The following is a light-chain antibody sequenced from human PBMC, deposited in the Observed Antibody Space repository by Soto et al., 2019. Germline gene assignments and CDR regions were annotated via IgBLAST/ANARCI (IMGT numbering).Light chain of an antibody. CDR3: AAWDDSLSSPV. CDR1: SSNIGSNY. J-gene: IGLJ7*01. V-gene: IGLV1-47*01. CDR2: RNN. Sequence: QSVLTQPPSASGTPGQRVTISCSGSSSNIGSNYVYWYQQLPGTAPKLLIYRNNQRPSGVPDQFSGSKSGTSATLAISGLRSKDEADYYCAAWDDSLSSPVFGGGTQLTVL.